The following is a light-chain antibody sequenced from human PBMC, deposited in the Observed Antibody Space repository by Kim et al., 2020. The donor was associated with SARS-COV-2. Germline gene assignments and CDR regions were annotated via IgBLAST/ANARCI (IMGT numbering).Light chain of an antibody. CDR2: DAS. J-gene: IGKJ4*01. CDR1: QSVSTF. Sequence: EIVLTQSPATLSLSPGERATLSCRASQSVSTFLAWYQQKPGQAPSLLIYDASNRATGVPARFSGSGSGTDFTLTISSLEPEDFAVYYCHHRSDWPLTFGGGTKVDIK. CDR3: HHRSDWPLT. V-gene: IGKV3-11*01.